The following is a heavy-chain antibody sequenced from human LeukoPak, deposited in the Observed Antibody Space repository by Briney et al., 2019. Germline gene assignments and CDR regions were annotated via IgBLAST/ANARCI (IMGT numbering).Heavy chain of an antibody. CDR2: IYNSGST. CDR3: ARAVTGGYSSGGGGFDP. V-gene: IGHV4-59*08. CDR1: GGSISDYY. J-gene: IGHJ5*02. D-gene: IGHD6-19*01. Sequence: SETLSLTCAVSGGSISDYYWTWIRQPPGKELEWIGYIYNSGSTNYNPSLKSRVTISVDTSKYQFSLKLSSVTAADTAVYYCARAVTGGYSSGGGGFDPWGQGTLVTVSS.